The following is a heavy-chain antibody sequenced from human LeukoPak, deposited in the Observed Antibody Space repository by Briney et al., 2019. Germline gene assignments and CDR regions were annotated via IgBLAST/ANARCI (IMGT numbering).Heavy chain of an antibody. D-gene: IGHD3-22*01. CDR2: ISDSGGST. CDR1: GFTFSSYA. J-gene: IGHJ4*02. V-gene: IGHV3-23*01. CDR3: AKKPSSGYYYIDY. Sequence: GGSLRLSWAAAGFTFSSYAMSWVRQAPGKGLEWVSTISDSGGSTYYADSVKVRFTISRDNSKNTLYLQMNSLRGEDTAVYCCAKKPSSGYYYIDYWGQGTLVTVS.